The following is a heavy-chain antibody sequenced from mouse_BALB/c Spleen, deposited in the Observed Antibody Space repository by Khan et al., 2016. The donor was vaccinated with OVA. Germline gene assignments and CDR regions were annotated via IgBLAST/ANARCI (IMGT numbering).Heavy chain of an antibody. Sequence: EVKLEESGPSLVKPSQTLSLTCSVTGDSITSGYWNWIRNFPGNKLEYMGYISYSGSTYYNPSLKSRISITRDPSKNQYYLQLNSVTTEDTATYYCARYDYDYDGAFAYWGQGTLVTVSA. CDR1: GDSITSGY. D-gene: IGHD2-4*01. V-gene: IGHV3-8*02. CDR3: ARYDYDYDGAFAY. J-gene: IGHJ3*01. CDR2: ISYSGST.